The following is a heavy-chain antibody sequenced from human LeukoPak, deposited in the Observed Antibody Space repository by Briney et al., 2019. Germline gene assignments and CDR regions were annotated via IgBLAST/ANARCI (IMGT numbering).Heavy chain of an antibody. CDR1: GGTFSSYA. CDR3: ARGNWFAP. CDR2: IIPIFGTA. V-gene: IGHV1-69*06. Sequence: SVKVSCKASGGTFSSYAISWVRQAPGQGLEWMGGIIPIFGTANYAQKFQRRVTITAGTSTSTAYMELSRLRSEATAVYYCARGNWFAPWGQGTLVTVSS. J-gene: IGHJ5*02.